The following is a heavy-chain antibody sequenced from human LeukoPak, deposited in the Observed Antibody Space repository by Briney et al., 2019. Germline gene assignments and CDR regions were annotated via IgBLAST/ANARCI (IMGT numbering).Heavy chain of an antibody. D-gene: IGHD3-10*01. V-gene: IGHV4-34*01. CDR1: GGSFSGYY. Sequence: KPSETLSLTCAVYGGSFSGYYWSWIRQPPGKGLEWIEEINHSGSTNYNPSLKSRVTISVDTSKNQFSLKLSSVTAADTAVYCCARGIPSQYYYGSGSLFDYWGQGTLVTVSS. CDR2: INHSGST. J-gene: IGHJ4*02. CDR3: ARGIPSQYYYGSGSLFDY.